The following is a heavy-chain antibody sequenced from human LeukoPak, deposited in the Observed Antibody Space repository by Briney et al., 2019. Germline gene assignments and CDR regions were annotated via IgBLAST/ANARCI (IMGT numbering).Heavy chain of an antibody. D-gene: IGHD3-22*01. CDR2: INPNSGGT. CDR3: ARGGITMIVVATFDY. Sequence: ASVKVSCKASGYTFTGYYMHWVRQAPGQGLGWMGWINPNSGGTNYAQKFQGRVTMTRDTSISTAYMELSRLRSDDTAVYYCARGGITMIVVATFDYWGQGTLVTVSS. CDR1: GYTFTGYY. V-gene: IGHV1-2*02. J-gene: IGHJ4*02.